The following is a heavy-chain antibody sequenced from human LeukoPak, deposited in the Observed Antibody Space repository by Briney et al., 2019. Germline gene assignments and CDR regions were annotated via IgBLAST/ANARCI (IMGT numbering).Heavy chain of an antibody. CDR2: INPNSGGT. D-gene: IGHD5-24*01. V-gene: IGHV1-2*06. J-gene: IGHJ4*02. Sequence: GASVKVSCKASEYTFTGYYMHWVRQAPGQGLEWMGRINPNSGGTNYAQKFQGRVTMTRDTSISTAYMELSRLRSDDTAVYYCVRDVLLDGYSYGMGWGQGTLVTASS. CDR3: VRDVLLDGYSYGMG. CDR1: EYTFTGYY.